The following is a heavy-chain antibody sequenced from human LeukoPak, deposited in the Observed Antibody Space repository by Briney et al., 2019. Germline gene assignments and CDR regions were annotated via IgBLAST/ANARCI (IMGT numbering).Heavy chain of an antibody. V-gene: IGHV4-34*01. J-gene: IGHJ4*02. CDR3: ARRLRGGIFGFDY. Sequence: PSETLSLTCAVYGGSFSGYYWSWIRQPPGKGLEWIGEVNHSGSTNYNPSLKSRVTISVDTSKNQFSLKLSSVTAADTAVYYCARRLRGGIFGFDYWGQGTLVTVSS. D-gene: IGHD3-3*01. CDR1: GGSFSGYY. CDR2: VNHSGST.